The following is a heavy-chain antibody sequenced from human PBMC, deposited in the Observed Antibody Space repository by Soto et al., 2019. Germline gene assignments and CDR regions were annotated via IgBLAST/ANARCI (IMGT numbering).Heavy chain of an antibody. J-gene: IGHJ2*01. CDR3: ARVAAVATPGWYFDL. D-gene: IGHD6-19*01. CDR1: GFTFSSYS. CDR2: ISSSSSYI. Sequence: EVQLVESGGGLVKPGGSLRLSCAASGFTFSSYSMNWVRQAPGKGLEWVSSISSSSSYIYYADSVKGRFTISRDNAKNSLYLQMKRLRAEDTAVYYCARVAAVATPGWYFDLWGRGTLVTVSS. V-gene: IGHV3-21*01.